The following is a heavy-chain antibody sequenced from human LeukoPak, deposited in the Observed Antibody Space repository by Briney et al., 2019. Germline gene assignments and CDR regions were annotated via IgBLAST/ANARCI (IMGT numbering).Heavy chain of an antibody. Sequence: PSETLSLTCTVSGGSISSYYWSSIRQPPGKGLEWIGYIYYSGSTNYNPSLKSRVTISVDTSKNQFSLKLSSVTAADTAVYYCARGFTYYYDSSGYDYWGQGTLVTVSS. D-gene: IGHD3-22*01. J-gene: IGHJ4*02. CDR3: ARGFTYYYDSSGYDY. CDR1: GGSISSYY. CDR2: IYYSGST. V-gene: IGHV4-59*01.